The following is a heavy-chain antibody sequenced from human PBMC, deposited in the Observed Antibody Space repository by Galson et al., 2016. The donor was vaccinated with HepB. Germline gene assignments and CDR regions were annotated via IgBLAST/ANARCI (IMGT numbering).Heavy chain of an antibody. V-gene: IGHV1-18*01. Sequence: SVKVSCKASGYTYNTYGISWVRQAPGQGLEWMGWINTYNGNTNYAQKLQGRVTMTTDSFTSTAYMQLRSLRSDDTAVYYCARERRIQLERHSRFYYYGMDVWGQGTTVTVSS. CDR3: ARERRIQLERHSRFYYYGMDV. CDR1: GYTYNTYG. CDR2: INTYNGNT. D-gene: IGHD1-1*01. J-gene: IGHJ6*02.